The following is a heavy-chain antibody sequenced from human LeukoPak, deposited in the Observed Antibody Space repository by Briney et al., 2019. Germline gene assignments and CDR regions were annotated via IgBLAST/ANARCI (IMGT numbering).Heavy chain of an antibody. Sequence: SETLSLTCTVSGGSISSGGYYWSWIRQPPGKGLEWIGYIYHSGSTYYNPSLKSRVTISVDRSKNQFSLKLSSVTAADTAVYYCARAPNLDIVVVPAAISWAFDIWGQETMVTVSS. V-gene: IGHV4-30-2*01. CDR2: IYHSGST. CDR3: ARAPNLDIVVVPAAISWAFDI. J-gene: IGHJ3*02. CDR1: GGSISSGGYY. D-gene: IGHD2-2*01.